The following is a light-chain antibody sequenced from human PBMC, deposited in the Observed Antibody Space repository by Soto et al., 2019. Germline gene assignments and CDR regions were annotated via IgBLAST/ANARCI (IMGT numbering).Light chain of an antibody. CDR1: QGIISY. CDR3: QQLNSYPRT. CDR2: AAS. J-gene: IGKJ1*01. V-gene: IGKV1-9*01. Sequence: IQVTESRSSLSSSLGDRVTITCRASQGIISYLAFYQQKPGKAPKLLIYAASTLQSGVPSRFSGSGSGTDFTLTISSLQPEDFATYYCQQLNSYPRTFGQGTKV.